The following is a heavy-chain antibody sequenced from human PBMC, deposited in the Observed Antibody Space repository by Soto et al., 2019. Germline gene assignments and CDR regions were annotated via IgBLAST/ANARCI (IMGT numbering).Heavy chain of an antibody. Sequence: ASVNVSCKASGYTFTSYGISWVRQAPGQGLEWMGWISTYNHNTNYAQKLQGRVTVTTDTSTSTAYMELRSLRSDDTAVYYCARGTPPLEPFDYWGQGTLVTVSS. CDR3: ARGTPPLEPFDY. CDR2: ISTYNHNT. J-gene: IGHJ4*02. D-gene: IGHD3-3*01. V-gene: IGHV1-18*01. CDR1: GYTFTSYG.